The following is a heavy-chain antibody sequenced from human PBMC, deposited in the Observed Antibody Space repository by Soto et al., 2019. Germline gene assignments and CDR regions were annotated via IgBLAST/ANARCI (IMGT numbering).Heavy chain of an antibody. CDR3: ARADRVPAATGFDY. J-gene: IGHJ4*02. V-gene: IGHV4-30-2*01. D-gene: IGHD2-2*01. Sequence: SETLSLTCAVSGGSISSGGYSWSWIRQPPGKGLEWIGYIYHSGSTYYNTSLKSQVTISVDRSKNQFSMKLSSVTAADTAVYYCARADRVPAATGFDYWGQGTLVTVSS. CDR2: IYHSGST. CDR1: GGSISSGGYS.